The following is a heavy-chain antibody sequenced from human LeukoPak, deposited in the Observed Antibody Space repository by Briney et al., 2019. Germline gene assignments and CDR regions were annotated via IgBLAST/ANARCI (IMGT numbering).Heavy chain of an antibody. V-gene: IGHV4-34*01. CDR2: INHSGST. Sequence: PSETLSLTCAVYGGSFSGYYWSWIRQPPGKGLEWIGEINHSGSTNYNPSLKSRVTISVDTPKNQFSLKLSSVTAADTAVYYCARGPSDYYDSSGYYGTFDYWGQGTLVTVSS. CDR3: ARGPSDYYDSSGYYGTFDY. CDR1: GGSFSGYY. J-gene: IGHJ4*02. D-gene: IGHD3-22*01.